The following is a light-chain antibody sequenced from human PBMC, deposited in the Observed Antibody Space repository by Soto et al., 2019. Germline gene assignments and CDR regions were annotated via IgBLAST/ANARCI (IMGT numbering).Light chain of an antibody. CDR1: QGISSY. J-gene: IGKJ2*01. CDR3: QQYYSYPLYT. Sequence: AIRMTQSPSSFSASTGDRVTITCRASQGISSYLAWYQQKPGKAPKLLIYAASTLQSGVPSRFSGSGSGTDFTLTISCLQSEDFATYYCQQYYSYPLYTFGQVTKLEIK. V-gene: IGKV1-8*01. CDR2: AAS.